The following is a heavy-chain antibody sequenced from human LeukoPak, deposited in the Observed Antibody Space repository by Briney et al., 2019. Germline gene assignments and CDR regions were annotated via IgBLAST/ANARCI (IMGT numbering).Heavy chain of an antibody. D-gene: IGHD5-18*01. CDR2: ISGSGSST. Sequence: GGSLRLSWTAAGFTFNSHAINCDRQAPGKGLEWVSVISGSGSSTYYADSVKGRFTISRDNSKNTMYLQMNSLRAEDTAVYYCAKGRGYSYGNGYFDYWGQGTLVTVSS. CDR1: GFTFNSHA. J-gene: IGHJ4*02. CDR3: AKGRGYSYGNGYFDY. V-gene: IGHV3-23*01.